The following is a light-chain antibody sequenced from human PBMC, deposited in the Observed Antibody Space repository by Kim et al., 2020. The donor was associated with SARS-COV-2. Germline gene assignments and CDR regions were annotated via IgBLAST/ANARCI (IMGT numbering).Light chain of an antibody. CDR2: YDD. CDR1: KIGVKS. V-gene: IGLV3-21*04. Sequence: AQGEAATITCEGYKIGVKSVHWYQRRPGQAPLLVIYYDDDRPSGIPERFSGSNSGNTATLTIDRVEAGDEADYYCQVWDRSSDHLVFGGGTQLTVL. CDR3: QVWDRSSDHLV. J-gene: IGLJ2*01.